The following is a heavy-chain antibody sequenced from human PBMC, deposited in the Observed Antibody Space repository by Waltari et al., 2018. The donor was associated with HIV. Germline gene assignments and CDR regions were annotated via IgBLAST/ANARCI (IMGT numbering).Heavy chain of an antibody. D-gene: IGHD3-22*01. Sequence: QVQLVESGGGVVQPGRSLRLSCAASGFTFNPYAMHWVRQAPGKGLGWVEVISSDGSSKHYADSVKGRCTISRDNSRNSLYLQMSSLRAEDTAVYYCGREGDYYDSSPFDYWGQGTLVTVSS. CDR1: GFTFNPYA. CDR2: ISSDGSSK. V-gene: IGHV3-30-3*01. J-gene: IGHJ4*02. CDR3: GREGDYYDSSPFDY.